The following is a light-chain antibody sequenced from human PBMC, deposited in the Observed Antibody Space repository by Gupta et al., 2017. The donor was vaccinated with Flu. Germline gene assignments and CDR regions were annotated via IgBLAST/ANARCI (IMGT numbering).Light chain of an antibody. CDR2: FTS. V-gene: IGKV3-20*01. CDR1: QSGSTRF. J-gene: IGKJ3*01. Sequence: DIVLTQSPDTLSLSPGETATLSCSASQSGSTRFLAWYQQKPGQAPRLLIYFTSIRATGIPDRFSGSGSETDFTLTISRLEPEDFALYYCQQYGDSPWAFGHGTKVDIK. CDR3: QQYGDSPWA.